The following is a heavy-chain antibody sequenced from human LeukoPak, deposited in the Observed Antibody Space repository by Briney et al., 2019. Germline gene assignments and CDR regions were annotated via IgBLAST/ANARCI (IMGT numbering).Heavy chain of an antibody. J-gene: IGHJ4*02. Sequence: GGSLRLSCAASGFTFSSYAMSWVRQAPGKGLEWVSAISGSGGSTYYADSVKGRFTISRDNSKNTLYPQMNSLRAEDTAVYYCAKDPVPGYRVFVDYWGQGTLVTVSS. CDR3: AKDPVPGYRVFVDY. D-gene: IGHD6-13*01. CDR2: ISGSGGST. CDR1: GFTFSSYA. V-gene: IGHV3-23*01.